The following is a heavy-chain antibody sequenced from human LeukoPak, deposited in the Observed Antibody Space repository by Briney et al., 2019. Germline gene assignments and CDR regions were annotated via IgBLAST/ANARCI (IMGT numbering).Heavy chain of an antibody. V-gene: IGHV3-7*01. CDR3: ARGVVALGGEDAFDV. Sequence: GGSLRLSCAASGFTFSSYWMSWVRQAPGKGLEWVANIKQDGSEKYYVDSVKGRFTISRDNAKNSLYLQMNSLRAEDTAVYYCARGVVALGGEDAFDVWGQGTMVTVSS. J-gene: IGHJ3*01. CDR1: GFTFSSYW. D-gene: IGHD2-15*01. CDR2: IKQDGSEK.